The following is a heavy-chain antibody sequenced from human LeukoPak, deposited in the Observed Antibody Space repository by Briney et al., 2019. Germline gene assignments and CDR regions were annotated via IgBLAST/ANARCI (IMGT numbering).Heavy chain of an antibody. D-gene: IGHD2-21*02. CDR2: ISGSGGST. CDR3: ARVRGDPGVYYMDV. Sequence: GGSLRLSCAASGFTFSSYGMSWVRQAPGKGLEWVSAISGSGGSTYYADSVKGRFTISRDNSKNTLYLQMNSLRAEDTAVYYCARVRGDPGVYYMDVWGKGTTVTISS. J-gene: IGHJ6*03. CDR1: GFTFSSYG. V-gene: IGHV3-23*01.